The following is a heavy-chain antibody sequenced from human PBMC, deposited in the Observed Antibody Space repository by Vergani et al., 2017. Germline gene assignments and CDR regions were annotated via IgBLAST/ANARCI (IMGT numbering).Heavy chain of an antibody. Sequence: EVQLVQSGAEVKKPGESLKISCKGSGYSFTSYWIGWVRQMPGKGLEWMGIIYPGYSDTRYSPSFQGQVTISADKSISTAYLQWSSLNASDTAMYYCARQARYEWYAFDIWGQGTMVTVSS. CDR2: IYPGYSDT. J-gene: IGHJ3*02. D-gene: IGHD2-8*01. V-gene: IGHV5-51*01. CDR3: ARQARYEWYAFDI. CDR1: GYSFTSYW.